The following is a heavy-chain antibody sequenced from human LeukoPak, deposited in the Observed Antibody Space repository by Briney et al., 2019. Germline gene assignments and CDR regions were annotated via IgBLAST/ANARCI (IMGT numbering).Heavy chain of an antibody. Sequence: GGSLRLSCAASGFTFSSYNMNWVRQAPGKGLEWVSDISSSGSTIYFADSVKGRFTISRDNAKNSLYLQMNSLRDEDTAVYYCAIVSGYSSSWGSFDIWGQGTMVPVSS. CDR2: ISSSGSTI. CDR3: AIVSGYSSSWGSFDI. J-gene: IGHJ3*02. D-gene: IGHD6-13*01. V-gene: IGHV3-48*02. CDR1: GFTFSSYN.